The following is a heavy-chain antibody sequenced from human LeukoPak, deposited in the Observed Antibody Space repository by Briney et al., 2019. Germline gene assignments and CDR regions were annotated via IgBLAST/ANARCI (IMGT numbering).Heavy chain of an antibody. Sequence: GGSLRLSCAASGFTFSNYAMSWVRQAPGKGLEWVSAISGSGGSTYYADSVKGRFTVSGDNSKNTLYLQMSSLTAADTAVYYCAKDRSIGTYYTFDHWGQGTLVTVSA. CDR1: GFTFSNYA. V-gene: IGHV3-23*01. CDR2: ISGSGGST. J-gene: IGHJ4*02. D-gene: IGHD1-26*01. CDR3: AKDRSIGTYYTFDH.